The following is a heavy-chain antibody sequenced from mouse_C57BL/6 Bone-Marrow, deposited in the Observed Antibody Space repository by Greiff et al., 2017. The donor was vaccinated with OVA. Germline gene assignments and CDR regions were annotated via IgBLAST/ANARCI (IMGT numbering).Heavy chain of an antibody. V-gene: IGHV1-64*01. Sequence: QVQLQQPGAELVKPGASVTLSCKASGYTFTSYWMHWVKQRPGQGLEWIGMIHPNSGSTTYNEKFKSKATLTVDKSSSTAYMQLSILTSDESAVYYCARPLLCHYYAMDYWGQGTSVTVSS. J-gene: IGHJ4*01. CDR1: GYTFTSYW. CDR2: IHPNSGST. D-gene: IGHD6-1*01. CDR3: ARPLLCHYYAMDY.